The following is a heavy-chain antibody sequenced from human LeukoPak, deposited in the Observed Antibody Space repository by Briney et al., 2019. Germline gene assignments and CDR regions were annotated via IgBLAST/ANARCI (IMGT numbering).Heavy chain of an antibody. CDR1: GFAFSGYS. D-gene: IGHD3-10*01. Sequence: GGSLRLSCAASGFAFSGYSMSWVRQAPGKGLKCVAYIKQDVNERYYVDSVKGRFTISRDNTKSSLYLQMNSLRVEDTALYYCARSGSGYDYWGQGALVTVSS. CDR3: ARSGSGYDY. J-gene: IGHJ4*02. V-gene: IGHV3-7*01. CDR2: IKQDVNER.